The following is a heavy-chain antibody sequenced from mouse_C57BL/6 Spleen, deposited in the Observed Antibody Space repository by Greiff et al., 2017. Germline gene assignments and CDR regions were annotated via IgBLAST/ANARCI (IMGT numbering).Heavy chain of an antibody. J-gene: IGHJ2*01. Sequence: VQLQQSGAELVKPGASVKLSCTASGFNFKDYYMHWVKQRTEQGLEWIGRIDPEDGDTNYAPKFQGKATITADTSSNTAYLLLSSLTSEDTAVYYCARWATVVARTLDYWGQGTTLTVSS. D-gene: IGHD1-1*01. CDR3: ARWATVVARTLDY. CDR1: GFNFKDYY. CDR2: IDPEDGDT. V-gene: IGHV14-2*01.